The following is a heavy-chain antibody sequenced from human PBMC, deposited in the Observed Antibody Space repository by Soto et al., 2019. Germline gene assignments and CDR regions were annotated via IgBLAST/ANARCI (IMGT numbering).Heavy chain of an antibody. CDR2: INVGNGNA. D-gene: IGHD6-19*01. V-gene: IGHV1-3*01. CDR1: GYTLFSYA. CDR3: ARERWASGSRWFDP. Sequence: AGVPVSCTVSGYTLFSYAIHWVPQAPGQRLEWMGWINVGNGNAKYSQKIQGRVTITIDTSASTGYMELSSLRSEDTVVYYCARERWASGSRWFDPWGQGTLVTVSS. J-gene: IGHJ5*02.